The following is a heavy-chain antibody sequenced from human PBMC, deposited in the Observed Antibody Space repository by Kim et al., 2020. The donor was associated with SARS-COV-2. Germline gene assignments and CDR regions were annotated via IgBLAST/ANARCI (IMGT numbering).Heavy chain of an antibody. V-gene: IGHV3-74*01. CDR3: ARGTFQQGFDP. CDR2: INCDGGDT. D-gene: IGHD1-7*01. CDR1: GFTFSNYW. Sequence: GGSLRLSCEASGFTFSNYWMNWVRQGPGKGLVWVSRINCDGGDTHYADSVKGRFTISRDNAENTLHLQLNSLGVEDTAIYYCARGTFQQGFDPWGQGTLDTVSS. J-gene: IGHJ5*02.